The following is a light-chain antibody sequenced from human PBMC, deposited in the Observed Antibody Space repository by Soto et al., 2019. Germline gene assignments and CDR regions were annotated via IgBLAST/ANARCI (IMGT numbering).Light chain of an antibody. J-gene: IGLJ2*01. CDR2: DVN. CDR1: SSDVGGYNY. V-gene: IGLV2-14*01. Sequence: QSALTQPASVSGSPGQSITISCTGTSSDVGGYNYVSWYQQHPGKAPKLMIYDVNTRPSGVSNRFSGSKSGTTASLTISGLQAEDEADYYCSAYTSSISFGGVTKLTVL. CDR3: SAYTSSIS.